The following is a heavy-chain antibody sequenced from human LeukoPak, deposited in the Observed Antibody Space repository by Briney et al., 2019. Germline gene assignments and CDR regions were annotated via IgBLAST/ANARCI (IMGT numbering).Heavy chain of an antibody. V-gene: IGHV4-59*01. CDR3: ARGGSGYYTSDAFVI. D-gene: IGHD3-22*01. CDR2: IYYSGST. CDR1: GGSISSYY. J-gene: IGHJ3*02. Sequence: SETLSLTCTVSGGSISSYYWSWIRQPPGKGLEWIGYIYYSGSTNYNPSLKSRVTISVDTSKNQFSLKLSSVTAADTAVYYCARGGSGYYTSDAFVIWGQGTMVTVSS.